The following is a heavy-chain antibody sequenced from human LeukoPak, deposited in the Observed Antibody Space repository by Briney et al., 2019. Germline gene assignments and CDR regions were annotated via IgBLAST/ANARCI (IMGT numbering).Heavy chain of an antibody. D-gene: IGHD2-2*01. J-gene: IGHJ4*02. Sequence: GGSLRLSCAASGFTFSSYSMNWVRQAPGKGLEWVSSISSSSSYIYYADSVKGRFTISRDNAKNSLYLQMNSLRAEDTAVYYCARDRRGGYCSSTSCQPPDYWGQGTLVTVSS. CDR1: GFTFSSYS. CDR2: ISSSSSYI. V-gene: IGHV3-21*01. CDR3: ARDRRGGYCSSTSCQPPDY.